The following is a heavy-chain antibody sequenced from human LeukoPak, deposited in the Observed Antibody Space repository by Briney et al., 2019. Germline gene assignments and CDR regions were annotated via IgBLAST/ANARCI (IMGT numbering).Heavy chain of an antibody. Sequence: PGRSLRLSCAASGFTFSSYAMHWVRQAPGKGLEWVAVISYDGSNKYYAYSVKGRFAISRDNSKNTLYLQMNSLRAEDTAVYYCARDGGYNWNYFSRGYWFDPWGQGTLVTVSS. J-gene: IGHJ5*02. V-gene: IGHV3-30*09. D-gene: IGHD1-7*01. CDR3: ARDGGYNWNYFSRGYWFDP. CDR1: GFTFSSYA. CDR2: ISYDGSNK.